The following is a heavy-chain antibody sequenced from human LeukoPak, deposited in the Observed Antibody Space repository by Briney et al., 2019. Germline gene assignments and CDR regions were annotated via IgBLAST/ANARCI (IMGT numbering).Heavy chain of an antibody. V-gene: IGHV4-59*01. Sequence: SETLSLTCTASGGSISSYYWSWIRQPPGKGLEWIGYIYYSGSTNYNPSLKSRVTISVDTSKNQFSLKLSSVTAADTAVYYCARGKDYHDYSYWGQGTLVTVSS. CDR3: ARGKDYHDYSY. J-gene: IGHJ4*02. CDR2: IYYSGST. CDR1: GGSISSYY. D-gene: IGHD4-17*01.